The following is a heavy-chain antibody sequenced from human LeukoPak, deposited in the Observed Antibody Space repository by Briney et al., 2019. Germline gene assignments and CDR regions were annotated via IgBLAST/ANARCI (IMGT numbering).Heavy chain of an antibody. Sequence: HSGGSLRLSCAASGFTFSSYGMHWVRQAPGKGLEWMAFIRSDGSNKYYADSVKGRFTISRDNAKNSLYLQMNSLRAEDTAVYYCAREAPDFWSGYNDDAFDIWGQGTMVTVSS. CDR1: GFTFSSYG. CDR3: AREAPDFWSGYNDDAFDI. J-gene: IGHJ3*02. D-gene: IGHD3-3*01. V-gene: IGHV3-30*02. CDR2: IRSDGSNK.